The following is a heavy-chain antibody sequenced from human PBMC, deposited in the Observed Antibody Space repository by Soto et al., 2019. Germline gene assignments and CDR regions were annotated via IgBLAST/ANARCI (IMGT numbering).Heavy chain of an antibody. CDR2: INPNSGGT. Sequence: EASVKVSCKASGYTLTGYYMHWVRQAPGQGLEWMGWINPNSGGTNYAQKFQGRVTMTRDTSISTAYMELSRLRSDDTAVYYCAGENTVVTEHYAFDIWGQGTMVTVSS. V-gene: IGHV1-2*02. J-gene: IGHJ3*02. D-gene: IGHD2-15*01. CDR1: GYTLTGYY. CDR3: AGENTVVTEHYAFDI.